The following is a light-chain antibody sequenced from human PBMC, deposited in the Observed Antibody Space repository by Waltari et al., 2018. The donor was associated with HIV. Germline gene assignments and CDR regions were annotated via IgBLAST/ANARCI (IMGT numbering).Light chain of an antibody. CDR1: ALPKKF. CDR3: QSTDHDGTWV. J-gene: IGLJ3*02. Sequence: SYKLTQTPSVSVSPGQTARINCSRGALPKKFSSWYRQKPGQAPVLLTYKDIERPSGIPERISGSRSGTGVTLTISGVQAEDEADYYCQSTDHDGTWVFGGGTKLTVL. V-gene: IGLV3-25*03. CDR2: KDI.